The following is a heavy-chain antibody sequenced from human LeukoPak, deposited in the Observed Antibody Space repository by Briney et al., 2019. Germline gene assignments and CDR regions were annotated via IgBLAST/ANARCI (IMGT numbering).Heavy chain of an antibody. D-gene: IGHD6-13*01. CDR2: ISPDGPDT. J-gene: IGHJ4*02. Sequence: GESLKISCKGSGYSFTHYWVGWVRPMPGKGLEWMGIISPDGPDTRYSPSFQGQVTISADKSITTAYLQWSSLKASDTAMYYCARLTSSWSFDYWGQGTLVTVSS. V-gene: IGHV5-51*01. CDR3: ARLTSSWSFDY. CDR1: GYSFTHYW.